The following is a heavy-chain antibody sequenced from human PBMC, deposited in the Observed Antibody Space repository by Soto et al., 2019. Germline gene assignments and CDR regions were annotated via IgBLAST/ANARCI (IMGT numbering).Heavy chain of an antibody. CDR2: INAGNGNT. CDR1: GYTFTSYA. CDR3: ASSYSNYALSDYYYYGMDV. D-gene: IGHD4-4*01. V-gene: IGHV1-3*01. J-gene: IGHJ6*02. Sequence: QVQLVQSGAEVKKPGASVKVSCKASGYTFTSYAMHWVRQAPGQRLEWMGWINAGNGNTKYSQKFQGRVTITRDTSASTAYMEPSSLRSEDTAVYYCASSYSNYALSDYYYYGMDVWGQGTTVTVSS.